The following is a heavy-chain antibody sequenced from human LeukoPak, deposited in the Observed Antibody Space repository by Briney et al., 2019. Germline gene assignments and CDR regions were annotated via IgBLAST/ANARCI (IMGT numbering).Heavy chain of an antibody. CDR2: INPNSGGT. Sequence: VSVKVSCKASGYTFTGYFMHWVRQAPGQGLEWMGWINPNSGGTNYAQKFQGRVTMTGDTSISTAYMELSRLRSDDTAVYYCARGVVGKVAATTGVNYWGQGTLVTVSS. V-gene: IGHV1-2*02. CDR1: GYTFTGYF. J-gene: IGHJ4*02. CDR3: ARGVVGKVAATTGVNY. D-gene: IGHD1-26*01.